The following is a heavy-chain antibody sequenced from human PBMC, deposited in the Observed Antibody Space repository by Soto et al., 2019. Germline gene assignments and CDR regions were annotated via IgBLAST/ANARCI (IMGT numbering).Heavy chain of an antibody. D-gene: IGHD1-26*01. CDR1: GFTFSSYS. Sequence: EVQLVESGGGLVKPGGSLRLSCAASGFTFSSYSMNWVRQAPGKGLEWVSSISSSSSYIYYADSVKGRFTISRDNAKNSLYLQMNSLRAEDTAVYYCARAGLSGSYSFDYWGQGTLVTVSS. CDR3: ARAGLSGSYSFDY. J-gene: IGHJ4*02. V-gene: IGHV3-21*01. CDR2: ISSSSSYI.